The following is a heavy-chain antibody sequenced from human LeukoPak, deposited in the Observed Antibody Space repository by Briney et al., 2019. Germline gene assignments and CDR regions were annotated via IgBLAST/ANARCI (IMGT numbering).Heavy chain of an antibody. J-gene: IGHJ4*02. V-gene: IGHV3-21*01. CDR1: GFTFSTYS. Sequence: GGSLRLSCAASGFTFSTYSMNWLRLAPGKGLEWVSSISPDSNYKYYVDSVKGRFTISRDNAKSSPHLQMNSLRAEDTAVYYCVRGGYRGFDYEYWGQGTLVTVSS. D-gene: IGHD5-12*01. CDR3: VRGGYRGFDYEY. CDR2: ISPDSNYK.